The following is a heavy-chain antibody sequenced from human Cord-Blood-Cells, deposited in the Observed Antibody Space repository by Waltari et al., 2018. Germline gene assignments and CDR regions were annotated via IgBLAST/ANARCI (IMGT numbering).Heavy chain of an antibody. Sequence: QVQLVQSGAEVKKPGASVKVSCTASGYTFTGYYMQWVRQAPGQGLEWMGWINPNSGGTNYAQKFKGWVTMTRDTSISTAYMELSRLRSDDTAVYYCARGHIAAAGHDAFDIWGQGTMVTVSS. CDR1: GYTFTGYY. D-gene: IGHD6-13*01. CDR3: ARGHIAAAGHDAFDI. V-gene: IGHV1-2*04. J-gene: IGHJ3*02. CDR2: INPNSGGT.